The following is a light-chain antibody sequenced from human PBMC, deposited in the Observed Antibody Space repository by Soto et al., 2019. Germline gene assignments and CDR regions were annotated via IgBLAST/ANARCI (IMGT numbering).Light chain of an antibody. Sequence: QTVVTQEPSLTVSPGGTVTLTCASTTGPVTSDRYPYWFQQKPGQAPRTLIYDTANKHSWTPARFSGSLLGGKAALTLSGAQTDDEADYYCLLSYSDGAVFGGGTKLTAL. V-gene: IGLV7-46*01. CDR1: TGPVTSDRY. CDR3: LLSYSDGAV. CDR2: DTA. J-gene: IGLJ2*01.